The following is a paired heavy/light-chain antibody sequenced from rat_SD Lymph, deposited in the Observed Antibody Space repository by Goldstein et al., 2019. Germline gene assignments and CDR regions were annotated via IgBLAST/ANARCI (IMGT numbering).Heavy chain of an antibody. CDR3: ARHLDYGYNSLDY. V-gene: IGHV5-34*01. CDR1: GFTFSNYG. D-gene: IGHD1-9*01. CDR2: ISSGSSYI. Sequence: EVQLVESGGGLVQPGRSLKLSCVASGFTFSNYGMNWIRQAPGKGLEWVAYISSGSSYIYYAETVKGRFTISRDNAKNTLYLQMTSLRSEDTALYYCARHLDYGYNSLDYWGQGVMVTVSS. J-gene: IGHJ2*01.
Light chain of an antibody. CDR1: QNIKGW. J-gene: IGKJ5*01. CDR2: KAS. V-gene: IGKV15S4*01. CDR3: QHYQSFPLT. Sequence: DIQMTQSPSFLSASLGNSITITCHASQNIKGWLAWYQQKSGNAPELLIYKASSLQSGVPSRFSGSGSGTDYILTISNLQPEDIATYYCQHYQSFPLTFGSGTKLEIK.